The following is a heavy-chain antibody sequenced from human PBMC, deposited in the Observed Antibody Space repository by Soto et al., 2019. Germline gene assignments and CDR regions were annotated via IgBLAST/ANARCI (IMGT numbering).Heavy chain of an antibody. CDR3: ARDRERWLQSYYCYYGMDV. Sequence: SVKVSCKASGGTFSSYAISWVRQAPGQGLEWMGGIIPIFGTANYAQKFQGRVTITADESTSTAYMELSSLRSEDTAVYYCARDRERWLQSYYCYYGMDVWGQGTTVTVSS. J-gene: IGHJ6*02. D-gene: IGHD5-12*01. V-gene: IGHV1-69*13. CDR2: IIPIFGTA. CDR1: GGTFSSYA.